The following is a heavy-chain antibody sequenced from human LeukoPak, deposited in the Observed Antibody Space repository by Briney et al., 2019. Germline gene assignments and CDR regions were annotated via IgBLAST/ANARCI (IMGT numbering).Heavy chain of an antibody. Sequence: QSGGSLRLSCAAYGFTVSSNYMSWVRQAPGKGLEWVSAISGSGGSTYYADSVKGRFTISRDNSKNTLYLQMNSLRAEDTAVYYSAKDPYYGSGSYYEGFDYWGQGTLVTVSS. V-gene: IGHV3-23*01. J-gene: IGHJ4*02. CDR1: GFTVSSNY. D-gene: IGHD3-10*01. CDR3: AKDPYYGSGSYYEGFDY. CDR2: ISGSGGST.